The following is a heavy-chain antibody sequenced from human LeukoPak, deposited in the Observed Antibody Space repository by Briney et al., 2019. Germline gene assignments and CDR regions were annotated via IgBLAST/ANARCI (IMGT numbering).Heavy chain of an antibody. D-gene: IGHD2-2*01. Sequence: PSETLSLTCTVSGYSISSGYFWGWIRQPPGKGLEWLGEINHSGTTNYNPSLESRLTISVDTSKNQFSLNLSSVTAADTAVYYCARRSAPIYCSYASCYEIDYWGQGTLVTVSS. CDR2: INHSGTT. V-gene: IGHV4-38-2*02. CDR3: ARRSAPIYCSYASCYEIDY. CDR1: GYSISSGYF. J-gene: IGHJ4*02.